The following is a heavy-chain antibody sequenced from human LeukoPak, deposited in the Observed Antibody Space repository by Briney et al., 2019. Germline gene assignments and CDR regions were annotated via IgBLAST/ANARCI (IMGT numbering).Heavy chain of an antibody. D-gene: IGHD3-10*01. CDR1: GYSISSGYF. Sequence: SETLSLTCTVSGYSISSGYFWGWIRQPPGKGLEWFGSIYRNGSTYYNPSLKSRVTISVDTSKNQFSLKLSSVTAADTAVYYCASYYSSGTRIDYWGQGTLVTVSS. CDR3: ASYYSSGTRIDY. J-gene: IGHJ4*02. V-gene: IGHV4-38-2*02. CDR2: IYRNGST.